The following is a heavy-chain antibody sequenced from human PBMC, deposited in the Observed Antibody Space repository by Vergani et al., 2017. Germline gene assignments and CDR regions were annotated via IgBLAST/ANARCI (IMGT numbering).Heavy chain of an antibody. V-gene: IGHV4-34*01. J-gene: IGHJ1*01. CDR1: GGSFSGYY. CDR3: ARGRYSSSWYAYFQH. CDR2: INHSGST. Sequence: QVQLQQWGAGLLTPSETLSLTCAVYGGSFSGYYWSWIRQPPGKGLEWIGEINHSGSTNYNPSLKSRVTISVDTSKNQFSLKLSSVTAADTAVYYCARGRYSSSWYAYFQHWGQGTLVTVSS. D-gene: IGHD6-13*01.